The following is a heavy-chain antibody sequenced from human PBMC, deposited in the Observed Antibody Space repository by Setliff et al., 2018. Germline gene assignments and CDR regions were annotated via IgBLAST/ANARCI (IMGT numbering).Heavy chain of an antibody. J-gene: IGHJ4*02. Sequence: GGSLRLSCAASGFTFSGYYMQWVRQAPGKGLEWVSYINTDGDTIYYADSVKGRFTISRDNAKNLLYLQMNSLRAEDTAVYYCAREYSYGSRYFDYWGQGTLVTVSS. CDR1: GFTFSGYY. CDR2: INTDGDTI. V-gene: IGHV3-48*03. CDR3: AREYSYGSRYFDY. D-gene: IGHD5-18*01.